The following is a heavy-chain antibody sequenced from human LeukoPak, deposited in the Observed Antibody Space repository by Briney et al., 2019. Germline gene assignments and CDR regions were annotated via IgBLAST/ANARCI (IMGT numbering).Heavy chain of an antibody. CDR2: IYYSGTT. CDR1: GGSITNYY. V-gene: IGHV4-59*08. D-gene: IGHD2-2*01. CDR3: ARIPAAIPYWYFDL. J-gene: IGHJ2*01. Sequence: SETLSLTCTVSGGSITNYYWSWIRQPPGKGLEWIGYIYYSGTTNYNPSLKSRVTISVDTSKNQFSLKLSSVTAADTAVYYCARIPAAIPYWYFDLWGRGTLVTVSS.